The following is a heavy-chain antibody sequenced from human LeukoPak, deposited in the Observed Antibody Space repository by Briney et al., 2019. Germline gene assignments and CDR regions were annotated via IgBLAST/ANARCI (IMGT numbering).Heavy chain of an antibody. CDR3: ARDAGYCSGGSCYFDY. CDR2: ISSSSTYI. V-gene: IGHV3-21*01. J-gene: IGHJ4*02. CDR1: GFTFSPYS. Sequence: GGSLRLSCAASGFTFSPYSMNWVRQAPGKGLEGVSSISSSSTYIYYAASVKGRFTISRDNAKKSLYLQMNSLRAEDTAVYYCARDAGYCSGGSCYFDYWGQGTLVTVSS. D-gene: IGHD2-15*01.